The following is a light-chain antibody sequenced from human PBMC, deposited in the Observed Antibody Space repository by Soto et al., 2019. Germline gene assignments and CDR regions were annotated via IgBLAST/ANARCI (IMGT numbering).Light chain of an antibody. CDR3: QSYDSSLSGWV. J-gene: IGLJ3*02. CDR1: SSNIGAGYD. CDR2: GNS. V-gene: IGLV1-40*01. Sequence: QSVLTQPPPVSGAPGQRGTISCTESSSNIGAGYDVHWYQQLPGTAPKLLIYGNSNRPSGVPDRFSGSKSGTSASLAITGLQAEDEADYYCQSYDSSLSGWVFGGGTKLTVL.